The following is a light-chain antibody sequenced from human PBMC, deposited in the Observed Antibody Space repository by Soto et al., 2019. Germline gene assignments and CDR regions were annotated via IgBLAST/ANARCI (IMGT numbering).Light chain of an antibody. J-gene: IGKJ5*01. CDR2: GAS. CDR1: QTVSNNY. Sequence: IVLTQYPGTLSLSQADTATLSCRASQTVSNNYLAWCQQKPGQAPRVIMYGASRRATGIPDRFSGGGSGTDFTLTISRLEPGDFAVYFCPQYAGPPTTFGQGTRLEIK. V-gene: IGKV3-20*01. CDR3: PQYAGPPTT.